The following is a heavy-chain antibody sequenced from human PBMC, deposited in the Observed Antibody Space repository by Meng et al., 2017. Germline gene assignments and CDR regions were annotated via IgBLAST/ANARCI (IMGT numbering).Heavy chain of an antibody. J-gene: IGHJ4*02. CDR2: ISYDGSNK. Sequence: GESLKISCAASGFTFSGYAMHWVRQAPGKGLEWVAVISYDGSNKYYADSVKGRFTISRDNSKNTLYLQMNSLRAEDTAVYYCARDRREIAAAGTLDYWGQGTLVTVSS. D-gene: IGHD6-13*01. CDR1: GFTFSGYA. V-gene: IGHV3-30*04. CDR3: ARDRREIAAAGTLDY.